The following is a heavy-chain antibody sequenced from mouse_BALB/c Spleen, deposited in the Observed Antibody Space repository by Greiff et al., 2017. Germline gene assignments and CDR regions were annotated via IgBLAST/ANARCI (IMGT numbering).Heavy chain of an antibody. CDR1: GFTFSSYT. V-gene: IGHV5-12-2*01. CDR2: ISNGGGST. J-gene: IGHJ2*01. CDR3: ARQSPYDYDFDY. Sequence: EVMLVESGGGLVQPGGSLKLSCAASGFTFSSYTMSWVRQTPEKRLEWVAYISNGGGSTYYPDTVKGRFTISRDNAKNTLYLQMSSLKSEDTAMYYCARQSPYDYDFDYWGQGTTLTVSS. D-gene: IGHD2-4*01.